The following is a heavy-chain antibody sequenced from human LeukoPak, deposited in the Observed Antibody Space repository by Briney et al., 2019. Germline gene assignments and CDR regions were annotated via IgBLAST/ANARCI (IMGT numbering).Heavy chain of an antibody. J-gene: IGHJ6*02. CDR2: ISGYKGNA. CDR3: AREGLEYYGMDV. CDR1: GYRFSSYG. V-gene: IGHV1-18*01. Sequence: GASVKVSCTASGYRFSSYGITWVRQAPGQGLEWMGWISGYKGNAVYAQKFQGRVTMTIDTSTTTAYMEVRSLRSDDTAVYYCAREGLEYYGMDVWGQGSTVTVSS. D-gene: IGHD5-24*01.